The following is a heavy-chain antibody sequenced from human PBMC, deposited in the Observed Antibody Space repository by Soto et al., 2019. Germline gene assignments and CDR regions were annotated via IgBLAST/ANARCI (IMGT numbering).Heavy chain of an antibody. Sequence: EVQLLESGGGLVQPGGSLRLSCAASGFTFSSYVMSWVRQAPGKGLEWVSAISGSGGSTYYADSVKGRFTISRDNSKNTLYLQMNSLRAEDTAVYYCAKEGGGIVVVVAAFAWFDPWGQGTLVTVSS. CDR3: AKEGGGIVVVVAAFAWFDP. CDR1: GFTFSSYV. CDR2: ISGSGGST. V-gene: IGHV3-23*01. D-gene: IGHD2-15*01. J-gene: IGHJ5*02.